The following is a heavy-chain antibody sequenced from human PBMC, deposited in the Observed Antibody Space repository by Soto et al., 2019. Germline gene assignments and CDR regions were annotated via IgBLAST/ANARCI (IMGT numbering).Heavy chain of an antibody. CDR2: ISYDGSNK. CDR1: GFTFSSYV. CDR3: AKDLEGYCSSTSCYTYFGLDV. Sequence: GGSLRLSCAASGFTFSSYVMHWVRQAPGKGLEWVAVISYDGSNKYYTDSVKGRFTISRDNSKHTLFLQMNSLRPEDTAVYYCAKDLEGYCSSTSCYTYFGLDVWGQGTTVTVSS. D-gene: IGHD2-2*01. V-gene: IGHV3-30*18. J-gene: IGHJ6*02.